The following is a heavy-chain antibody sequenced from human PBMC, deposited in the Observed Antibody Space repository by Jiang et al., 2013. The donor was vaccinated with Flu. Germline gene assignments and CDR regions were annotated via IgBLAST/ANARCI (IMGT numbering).Heavy chain of an antibody. V-gene: IGHV3-23*01. D-gene: IGHD2/OR15-2a*01. CDR1: GFTFSSHA. CDR2: ISGSGSST. J-gene: IGHJ6*02. CDR3: AKGHYFDATGYGMDV. Sequence: QLLESGRGLVQPGGSLRLSCAASGFTFSSHAMSWVRQAPGKGLEWVSGISGSGSSTYYADSVKGRVTILRDNSKTTLYLQMNSLRAEDTAVYYCAKGHYFDATGYGMDVWGQGTTVTVSS.